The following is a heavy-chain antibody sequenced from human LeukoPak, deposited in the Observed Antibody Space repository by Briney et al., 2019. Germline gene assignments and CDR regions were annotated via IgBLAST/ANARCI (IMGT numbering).Heavy chain of an antibody. CDR2: INHSGST. D-gene: IGHD3-10*01. V-gene: IGHV4-34*01. CDR1: GGSFSGYY. Sequence: PSETLSLTCAVYGGSFSGYYWSWIRQPPGKGLEWIGEINHSGSTNYNPSLKSRVTISVDTSKNQFSLKLSSVTAADTAVYYCARGPRITMVRGLYWFDPWGQGTLVTVSS. J-gene: IGHJ5*02. CDR3: ARGPRITMVRGLYWFDP.